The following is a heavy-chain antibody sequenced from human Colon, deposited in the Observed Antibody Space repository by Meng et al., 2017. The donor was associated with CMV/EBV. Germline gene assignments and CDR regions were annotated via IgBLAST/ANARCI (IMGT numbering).Heavy chain of an antibody. V-gene: IGHV1-69*10. J-gene: IGHJ5*01. CDR1: GGTFNSYD. D-gene: IGHD3-10*01. CDR3: ARGRGDLWFGEPKYWFDS. CDR2: IIPFLRIT. Sequence: SVKVSCKASGGTFNSYDISWVRQAPGQGLECMGGIIPFLRITKYAQKFQGRVTITADKSTSTAYMELRSLRSEDTAVYYCARGRGDLWFGEPKYWFDSWGQGTLVTVSS.